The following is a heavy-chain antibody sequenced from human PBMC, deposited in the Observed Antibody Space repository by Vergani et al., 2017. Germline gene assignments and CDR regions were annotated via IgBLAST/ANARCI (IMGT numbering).Heavy chain of an antibody. CDR3: ARGGKQWLVKTDYFDY. CDR2: ISSSGSTI. CDR1: GFTFSSYE. J-gene: IGHJ4*02. V-gene: IGHV3-48*03. Sequence: EVQLVESGGGLVQPGGSLRLSCAASGFTFSSYEMNWVRQAPGKGLEWVSYISSSGSTIYYADSVKGRFTISRDNAKNSLYLQMNSLRAEETAVYYCARGGKQWLVKTDYFDYWGQGTLVTVSS. D-gene: IGHD6-19*01.